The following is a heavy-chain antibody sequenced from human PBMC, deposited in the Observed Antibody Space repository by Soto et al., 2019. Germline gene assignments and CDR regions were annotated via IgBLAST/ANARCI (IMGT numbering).Heavy chain of an antibody. CDR3: ARGGMGGRYYGLAV. Sequence: QVQLVESGGGVVQPGRSLRLSCAASGFTFSSSGMHWVRQAPGKGLEWVAVIWYDGTNKEYADSVKARFTVSRDNSKNTLYLQMNSLRAEDTAVYYCARGGMGGRYYGLAVWGQGTTVTVSS. V-gene: IGHV3-33*01. J-gene: IGHJ6*02. D-gene: IGHD1-26*01. CDR2: IWYDGTNK. CDR1: GFTFSSSG.